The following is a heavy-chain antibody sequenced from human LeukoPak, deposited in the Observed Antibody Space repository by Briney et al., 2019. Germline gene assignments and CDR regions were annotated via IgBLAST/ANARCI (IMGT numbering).Heavy chain of an antibody. CDR1: GYTLTGYY. V-gene: IGHV1-2*02. J-gene: IGHJ3*02. CDR2: IKPNSGGT. CDR3: ARGYCSGGSCNDAFDI. Sequence: ASVKVSCKASGYTLTGYYMHWVRQAPGQGVEGMGWIKPNSGGTNYAQKFQGRVTMTRDTSISTAYMELSRLRSDDTAVYYCARGYCSGGSCNDAFDIWGQGTMVTVSS. D-gene: IGHD2-15*01.